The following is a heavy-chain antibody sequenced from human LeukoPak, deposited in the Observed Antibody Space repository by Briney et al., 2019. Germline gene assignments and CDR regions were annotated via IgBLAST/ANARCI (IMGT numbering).Heavy chain of an antibody. Sequence: SETLSLTCTVSGGSISSGGYYWSWIRQPPGKGLEWIGYIYHSGSTYYNPSLKSRVTISVDRSKNQFSLKLSSVTAADTAVYYCARDYDFWSGFHWFDPWGQGTLVTVSS. V-gene: IGHV4-30-2*01. CDR2: IYHSGST. J-gene: IGHJ5*02. D-gene: IGHD3-3*01. CDR3: ARDYDFWSGFHWFDP. CDR1: GGSISSGGYY.